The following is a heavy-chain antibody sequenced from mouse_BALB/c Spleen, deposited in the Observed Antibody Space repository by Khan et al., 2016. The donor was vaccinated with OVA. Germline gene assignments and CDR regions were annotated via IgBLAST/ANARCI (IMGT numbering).Heavy chain of an antibody. CDR1: GFTFSTFA. D-gene: IGHD1-1*01. Sequence: EVELVESGGDLVKPGGSQKLSCSASGFTFSTFAMSWVRQTPEKRLEWVATISSGGDYFYYPESVKGRFTISRANAKNTLYLQMSSLRAEDTAMYYCARNNYGPCAYWGQGTRVTVSA. V-gene: IGHV5-9-1*01. CDR3: ARNNYGPCAY. CDR2: ISSGGDYF. J-gene: IGHJ3*01.